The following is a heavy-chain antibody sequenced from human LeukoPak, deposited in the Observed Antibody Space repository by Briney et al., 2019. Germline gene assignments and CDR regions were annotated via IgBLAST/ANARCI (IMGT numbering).Heavy chain of an antibody. CDR2: MNPNSGNT. CDR3: ARGVRIVVVPAAIANWYYFDY. CDR1: GYTFTSYD. D-gene: IGHD2-2*01. Sequence: ASVKVSCKASGYTFTSYDINWVRQATGQGLEWMGWMNPNSGNTGYAQKFQGRVTITRNTSISAAYMELRSLRSEDTAVYYCARGVRIVVVPAAIANWYYFDYWGQGTLVTVSS. J-gene: IGHJ4*02. V-gene: IGHV1-8*03.